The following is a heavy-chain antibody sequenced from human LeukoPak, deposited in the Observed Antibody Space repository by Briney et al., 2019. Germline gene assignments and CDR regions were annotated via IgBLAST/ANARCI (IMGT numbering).Heavy chain of an antibody. Sequence: GGSLRLSCAASGFTFSSYSMNWVRQAPGKGLEWVSYISGSGSNIYYADSVKGRFTISRDNAKHSLYLQMNSLRVEDTAVYYCAREKNYNGMDVWGQGTTVTVSS. V-gene: IGHV3-48*04. CDR2: ISGSGSNI. J-gene: IGHJ6*02. CDR1: GFTFSSYS. CDR3: AREKNYNGMDV.